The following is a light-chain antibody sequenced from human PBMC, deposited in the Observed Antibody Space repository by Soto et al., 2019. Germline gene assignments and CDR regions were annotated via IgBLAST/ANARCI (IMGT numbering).Light chain of an antibody. V-gene: IGKV1-6*01. CDR1: QGIRND. CDR3: LQDYNYPRT. Sequence: AIQMTQSPSSLSASVGDRVTITCRASQGIRNDLGWYQQKPGKAPELLIYSTSNLFSGVPSRFSGSGSGTDFTLTIGSLQPEDFATYYCLQDYNYPRTFGQGTKVDIK. CDR2: STS. J-gene: IGKJ1*01.